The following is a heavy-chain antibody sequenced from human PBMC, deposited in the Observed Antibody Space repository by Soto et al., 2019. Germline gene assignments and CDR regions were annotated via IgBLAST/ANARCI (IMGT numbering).Heavy chain of an antibody. V-gene: IGHV2-5*01. CDR3: ANMSVGAASYFQYYGMDV. CDR2: IYWNDDK. Sequence: QISLKESGPTLVKPTQTLTLTCTFSGFSLSTNAVGVSWIRQPPGKALEWLALIYWNDDKRYSPSLKSRLTITKDTSKNQVVLIMTSMDPMDTATYYCANMSVGAASYFQYYGMDVWGQGTTVTVSS. D-gene: IGHD1-26*01. CDR1: GFSLSTNAVG. J-gene: IGHJ6*02.